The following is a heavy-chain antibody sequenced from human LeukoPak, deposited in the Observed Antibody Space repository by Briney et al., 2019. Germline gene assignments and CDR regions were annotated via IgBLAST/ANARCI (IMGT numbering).Heavy chain of an antibody. D-gene: IGHD5-12*01. CDR3: ARPDIEITYYYYGMDV. CDR2: ISSSSSTI. J-gene: IGHJ6*02. V-gene: IGHV3-48*01. CDR1: GFTFSSYS. Sequence: GGSLRLSCAASGFTFSSYSMNWVRQAPGKGLEWVSYISSSSSTIYYADSVKGRFTLSRDNSKNTLYLQMNSLRAEDTAVYYCARPDIEITYYYYGMDVWGQGTTVTVSS.